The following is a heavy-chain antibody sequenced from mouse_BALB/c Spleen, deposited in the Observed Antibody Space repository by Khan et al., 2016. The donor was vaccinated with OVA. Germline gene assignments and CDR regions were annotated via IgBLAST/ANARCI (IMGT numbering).Heavy chain of an antibody. CDR2: ISHSGGT. D-gene: IGHD1-2*01. CDR1: GYSITSDYA. J-gene: IGHJ1*01. Sequence: EVQLQESGPGLVKPSQSLSLTCTVTGYSITSDYAWNWIRQFPGIKLEWMGYISHSGGTTYNPSLKSRISITRDTSKNQFFLQLITVTTEDTATYYCARMPRATYGVGWYFDVWGAGTTVTVSS. CDR3: ARMPRATYGVGWYFDV. V-gene: IGHV3-2*02.